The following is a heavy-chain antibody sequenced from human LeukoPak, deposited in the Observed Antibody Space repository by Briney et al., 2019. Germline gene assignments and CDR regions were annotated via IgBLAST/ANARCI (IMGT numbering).Heavy chain of an antibody. Sequence: PGGSLRLSCAASGFTFSGSAMHWVRQASGKGLEWVGRIRSKANSYVTAYAASVKGRFTISRDDSKNTLYLQMNSLKTEDTAVYYCTTGGPYCGGDCYSSPFDYWGQGTLVTVSS. V-gene: IGHV3-73*01. D-gene: IGHD2-21*02. CDR2: IRSKANSYVT. CDR1: GFTFSGSA. J-gene: IGHJ4*02. CDR3: TTGGPYCGGDCYSSPFDY.